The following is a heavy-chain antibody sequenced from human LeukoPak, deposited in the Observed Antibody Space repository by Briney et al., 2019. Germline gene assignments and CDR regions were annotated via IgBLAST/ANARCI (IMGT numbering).Heavy chain of an antibody. CDR1: GDSVSSNSAA. D-gene: IGHD2-15*01. CDR2: TYYRSKWYN. Sequence: SQTLSLTCAISGDSVSSNSAAWNWIRQSPSRGLEWLGRTYYRSKWYNDYAVSVKSRVTINPDTSKNQFSLQLNSVTPEDTAVYYCARVIGVVVVAARFDPWGQGTLVTVSS. CDR3: ARVIGVVVVAARFDP. V-gene: IGHV6-1*01. J-gene: IGHJ5*02.